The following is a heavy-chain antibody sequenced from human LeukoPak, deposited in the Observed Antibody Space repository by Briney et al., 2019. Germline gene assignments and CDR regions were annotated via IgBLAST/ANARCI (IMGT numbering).Heavy chain of an antibody. CDR3: AKDFWSGYYPDY. Sequence: GSLRLSCAASGFTVSSNYMSWVRQAPGKGLEWVSGSGSGGSTHYADSVKGRFTISRDNSKNTLYLQMNSLRAENTAKYYCAKDFWSGYYPDYWGQGTLVTVSS. CDR1: GFTVSSNY. D-gene: IGHD3-3*01. CDR2: SGSGGST. V-gene: IGHV3-53*01. J-gene: IGHJ4*02.